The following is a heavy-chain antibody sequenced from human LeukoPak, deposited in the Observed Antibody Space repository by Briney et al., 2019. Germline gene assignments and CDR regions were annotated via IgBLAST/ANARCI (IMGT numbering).Heavy chain of an antibody. CDR1: GGTFSSYT. V-gene: IGHV1-69*04. CDR2: IIPILGIA. D-gene: IGHD5-18*01. CDR3: ARDPPPRGYSYGYGYEDY. Sequence: SVKVSCKASGGTFSSYTISWVRQAPGQGLEWMGRIIPILGIANYAQKFQGRVTITADKSTSTAYMELSSLRSEDTAVYYCARDPPPRGYSYGYGYEDYWGQGTLATVSS. J-gene: IGHJ4*02.